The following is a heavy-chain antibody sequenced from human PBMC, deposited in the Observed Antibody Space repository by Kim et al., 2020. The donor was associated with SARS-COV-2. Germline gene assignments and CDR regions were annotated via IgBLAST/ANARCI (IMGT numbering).Heavy chain of an antibody. V-gene: IGHV3-64D*06. CDR2: ISSNGGST. J-gene: IGHJ4*02. Sequence: GGSLRLSCSASGFIFSNYAIHWVRQAPEKGLEYVSAISSNGGSTYYADSVKGRFTISRDNSKNTLYLQMSSLRAEDTAVYYCVKADCSSTSCYGIVDYWGQGTLVTVSS. D-gene: IGHD2-2*01. CDR1: GFIFSNYA. CDR3: VKADCSSTSCYGIVDY.